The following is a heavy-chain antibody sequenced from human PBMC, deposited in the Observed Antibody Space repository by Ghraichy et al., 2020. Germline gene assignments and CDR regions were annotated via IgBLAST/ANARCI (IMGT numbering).Heavy chain of an antibody. V-gene: IGHV3-74*01. D-gene: IGHD2-2*01. J-gene: IGHJ4*02. CDR3: ARLQPRPVVSPGSSTGY. CDR2: INNNGTTT. Sequence: GGSLRLSCAVSGFTFSTYWMHWVRQAPGQGLVWVSRINNNGTTTSYADFVKGRFTISRDNAKNTLYLQMNSLRAEDTAVYYCARLQPRPVVSPGSSTGYWGQGNLVTVSP. CDR1: GFTFSTYW.